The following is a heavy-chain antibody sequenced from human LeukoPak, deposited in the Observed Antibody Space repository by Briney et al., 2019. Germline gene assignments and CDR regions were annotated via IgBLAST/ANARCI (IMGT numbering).Heavy chain of an antibody. Sequence: GGSLRLSCAASGFTFDDYTMHWVRQAPGKGLEWVSLITWDGSSTSYTDSVKGRFTIPRDNSKNSLYLQLNSLRTEDTALYYCAKDIFTDVWGKGTTVTISS. CDR1: GFTFDDYT. J-gene: IGHJ6*04. V-gene: IGHV3-43*01. CDR3: AKDIFTDV. CDR2: ITWDGSST.